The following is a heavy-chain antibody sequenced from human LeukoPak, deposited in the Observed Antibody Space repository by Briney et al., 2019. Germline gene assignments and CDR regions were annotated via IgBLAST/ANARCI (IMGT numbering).Heavy chain of an antibody. CDR2: IYHSGNT. CDR1: GYSISTSYY. CDR3: ARHPADYDILTGYGIHWYFDL. J-gene: IGHJ2*01. V-gene: IGHV4-38-2*02. D-gene: IGHD3-9*01. Sequence: PSETLSLTCTVSGYSISTSYYWGWIRQPPGKGLEWIGSIYHSGNTYYNPSLKSRVTISVDTSKNQFSLKLSSVTAADTAVYYCARHPADYDILTGYGIHWYFDLWGRGTLVTVSS.